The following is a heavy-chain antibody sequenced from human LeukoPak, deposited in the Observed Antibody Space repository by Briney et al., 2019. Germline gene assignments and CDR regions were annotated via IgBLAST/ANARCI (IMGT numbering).Heavy chain of an antibody. CDR3: AKYTSGTSYRGLDQ. D-gene: IGHD3-10*01. Sequence: PGESLRLSCGASGLTVSSYGMSWVRQAPGKGLEWVSTIIGSAVNTYYADSVKGRFTISRDDSKNTEYLQMNSLRAEDTAVYSCAKYTSGTSYRGLDQWGQGTLVTVSS. V-gene: IGHV3-23*01. J-gene: IGHJ4*02. CDR1: GLTVSSYG. CDR2: IIGSAVNT.